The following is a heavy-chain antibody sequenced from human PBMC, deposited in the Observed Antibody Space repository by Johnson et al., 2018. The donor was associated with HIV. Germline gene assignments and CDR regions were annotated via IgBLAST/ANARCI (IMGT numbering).Heavy chain of an antibody. CDR2: IKQDGSEK. CDR1: GFTFATYW. Sequence: VQLVESGGGLVQPGGSLRLSCGASGFTFATYWMSWVRQAPGKGLEWVANIKQDGSEKSLVDSVKGRFTISRDNAKNSRYLQMNSMRVEDTAVYYCASLGGLDAAFDIWGQGTMVTVSS. V-gene: IGHV3-7*05. CDR3: ASLGGLDAAFDI. D-gene: IGHD3-10*01. J-gene: IGHJ3*02.